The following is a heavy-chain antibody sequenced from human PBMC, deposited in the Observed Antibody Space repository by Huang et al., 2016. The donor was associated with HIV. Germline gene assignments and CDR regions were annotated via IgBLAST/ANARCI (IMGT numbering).Heavy chain of an antibody. CDR2: IKQDERDR. J-gene: IGHJ4*02. CDR3: ATMRGFNLLDS. Sequence: EVQLVESGGGLVQPGGSLRLSCAASGFSFSSYWMSWVRQAPGKGLEWLANIKQDERDRYEGVSVKGRFTISRDNAKNSLYLQMSSLRVEDSAVYYCATMRGFNLLDSWGQGTLVTVSS. CDR1: GFSFSSYW. V-gene: IGHV3-7*01. D-gene: IGHD5-12*01.